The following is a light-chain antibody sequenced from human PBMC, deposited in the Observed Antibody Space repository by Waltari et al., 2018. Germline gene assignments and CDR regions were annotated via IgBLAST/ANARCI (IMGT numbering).Light chain of an antibody. CDR3: QQYNGYFTWT. CDR2: GAS. J-gene: IGKJ1*01. Sequence: DVQMTQSPSTLSASVGDRVTITCRASRNIRCWLAWYPQRPGKAPRLLIYGASTLQTGVPARFSGSGSGTEFTLTINSLQPDDFATYYCQQYNGYFTWTFGQGTKVEIK. CDR1: RNIRCW. V-gene: IGKV1-5*01.